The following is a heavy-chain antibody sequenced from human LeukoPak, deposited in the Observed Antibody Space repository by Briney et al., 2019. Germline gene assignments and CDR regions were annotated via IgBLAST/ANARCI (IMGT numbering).Heavy chain of an antibody. Sequence: GGSLRLSCAASGFTFSDYYMSWIRQVPGKGLEWVSYISSSNGYTNYADSVKGRFTISRDNAKNSLFLQMNSLRAEDTAVYYCARAGAFSGSYSDYWGQGTLVTVSS. J-gene: IGHJ4*02. CDR1: GFTFSDYY. V-gene: IGHV3-11*06. CDR2: ISSSNGYT. D-gene: IGHD3-10*01. CDR3: ARAGAFSGSYSDY.